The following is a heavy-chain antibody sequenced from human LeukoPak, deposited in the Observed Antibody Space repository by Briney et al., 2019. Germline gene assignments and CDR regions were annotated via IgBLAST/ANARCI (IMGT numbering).Heavy chain of an antibody. D-gene: IGHD5-18*01. Sequence: GGSLRLSCTASGFTFGDYAMSWVRQAPVKELEWVGFIRSKAYGGTTEYAASVKGRFTISRDDSKSIAYLQMNSLKTEDTAVYYCTRIYRYASYYFDYWGQGTLVTVSS. V-gene: IGHV3-49*04. CDR1: GFTFGDYA. CDR2: IRSKAYGGTT. J-gene: IGHJ4*02. CDR3: TRIYRYASYYFDY.